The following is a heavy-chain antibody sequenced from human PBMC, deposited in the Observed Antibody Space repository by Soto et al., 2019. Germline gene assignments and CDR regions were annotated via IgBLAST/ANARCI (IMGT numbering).Heavy chain of an antibody. CDR2: ISYDGSNK. J-gene: IGHJ4*02. V-gene: IGHV3-30*18. CDR1: GFTFSSYG. CDR3: AKRGVEMATNGVLADRDFDY. Sequence: GGSRRLSCAASGFTFSSYGMHWVRQAPGKGLEWVAVISYDGSNKYYADSVKGRFTISRDNSKNTLYLQMNSLRAEDTAVYYCAKRGVEMATNGVLADRDFDYWGQGTLVTVSS. D-gene: IGHD5-12*01.